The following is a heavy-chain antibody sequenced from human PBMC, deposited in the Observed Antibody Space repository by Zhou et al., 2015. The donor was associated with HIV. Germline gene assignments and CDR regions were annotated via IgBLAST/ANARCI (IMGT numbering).Heavy chain of an antibody. J-gene: IGHJ4*02. V-gene: IGHV1-18*01. CDR3: ATDDIGGYHSFNH. Sequence: VQLVQSGPEVKTPGASVKVSCKASGDTFRYDAISWVRQSPGQGLEWMGWINGDNGKTRYAQKFQGRVTLTTDRSTKTAFMELRNLRSDDAATYYCATDDIGGYHSFNHWGQEPGVSVSS. CDR1: GDTFRYDA. CDR2: INGDNGKT. D-gene: IGHD3-22*01.